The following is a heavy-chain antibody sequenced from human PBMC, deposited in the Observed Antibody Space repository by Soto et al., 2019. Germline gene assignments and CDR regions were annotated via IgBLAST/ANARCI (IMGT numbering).Heavy chain of an antibody. Sequence: GSLRLSCAASGFTFHYYWMTWVRQAPGKGLEWVANVKPDGSATFYADSLKGRFTISRDNANNSVSLQMPSLRADDTAVYYCARDRERVTVNGGIALGAMEVWGHGTTVTVSS. D-gene: IGHD3-22*01. CDR3: ARDRERVTVNGGIALGAMEV. CDR2: VKPDGSAT. J-gene: IGHJ6*02. V-gene: IGHV3-7*03. CDR1: GFTFHYYW.